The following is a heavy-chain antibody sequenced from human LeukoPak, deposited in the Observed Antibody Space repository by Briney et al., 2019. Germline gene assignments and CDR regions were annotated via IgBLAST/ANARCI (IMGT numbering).Heavy chain of an antibody. Sequence: GGSLRLSCAASGFTFSSYGMHWVRQAPGKGLEWVAFIRYDGSNKYYADSVKGRFTISRDNSKNTLYLQMNSLRAEDTAVYYCAKDIVVVTAIGSFDYWGQGTLVTVSS. CDR1: GFTFSSYG. CDR3: AKDIVVVTAIGSFDY. V-gene: IGHV3-30*02. D-gene: IGHD2-21*02. J-gene: IGHJ4*02. CDR2: IRYDGSNK.